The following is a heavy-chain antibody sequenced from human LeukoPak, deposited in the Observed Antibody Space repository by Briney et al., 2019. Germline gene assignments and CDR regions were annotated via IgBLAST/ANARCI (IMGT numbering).Heavy chain of an antibody. J-gene: IGHJ4*02. CDR3: ARDSGRRDYGGNFYY. D-gene: IGHD4-23*01. CDR2: IYTSGST. V-gene: IGHV4-61*02. CDR1: GNSISSGDYY. Sequence: SQTLSLTCTVSGNSISSGDYYWSWIRQPAGKGLEWIGRIYTSGSTTYNPSLKSRVTISGDTSKNQFSLKLSSVTAADTAVYYCARDSGRRDYGGNFYYWGQGTLVTVSS.